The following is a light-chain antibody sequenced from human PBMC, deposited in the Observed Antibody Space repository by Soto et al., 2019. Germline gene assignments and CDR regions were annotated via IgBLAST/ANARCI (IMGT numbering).Light chain of an antibody. CDR2: GTS. J-gene: IGKJ2*01. CDR1: QSVGRN. V-gene: IGKV3-15*01. Sequence: EMVMTQSPVALSVSPGESAALSSSASQSVGRNFAWYQQRPGQAPRVLIYGTSTRATGVPARFSGSGSGTDFTLTISSLQSEDFAVYYCQQYNKWPYTFGQGTRLEIK. CDR3: QQYNKWPYT.